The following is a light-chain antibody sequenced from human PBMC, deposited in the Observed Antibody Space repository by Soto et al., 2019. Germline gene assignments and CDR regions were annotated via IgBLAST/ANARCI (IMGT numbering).Light chain of an antibody. CDR1: SSDVGGYNY. CDR3: SSYTTIITLV. J-gene: IGLJ2*01. CDR2: EVS. V-gene: IGLV2-14*01. Sequence: QSALTQPASVSGSPGQSITISCTGTSSDVGGYNYVSWYQQHPGKAPELMIYEVSNRPSGVSNRFSGSKSGNTASLTISGLKAEDAADYYCSSYTTIITLVFGGGTKVTVL.